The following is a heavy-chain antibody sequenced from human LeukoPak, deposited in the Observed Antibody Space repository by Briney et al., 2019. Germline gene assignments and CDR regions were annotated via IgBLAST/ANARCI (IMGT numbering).Heavy chain of an antibody. V-gene: IGHV3-7*01. Sequence: GGSLRLSCAASGFTFTNYWMSWVRQAPGKGLELVANIKQDRSEKYYVDSVKGRFTISRDNAKNSLYLQMNCLRAEDTAVYYCARLREIPVFGVVTKSTSYFDYWGQGTLVTVSS. CDR1: GFTFTNYW. CDR3: ARLREIPVFGVVTKSTSYFDY. D-gene: IGHD3-3*01. J-gene: IGHJ4*02. CDR2: IKQDRSEK.